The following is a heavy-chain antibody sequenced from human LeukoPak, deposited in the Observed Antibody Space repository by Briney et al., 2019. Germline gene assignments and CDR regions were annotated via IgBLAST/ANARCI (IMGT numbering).Heavy chain of an antibody. CDR2: INPNSGGT. Sequence: GASVKVSCKASGYTFTGYYMHWVRQAPGQGLEWMGWINPNSGGTNYAQKFQGRVTMTRDTSISTAYMELSRLRSDDTAVYYCARELLLWFGENYYFDYWGQGTLVTVSS. CDR3: ARELLLWFGENYYFDY. CDR1: GYTFTGYY. V-gene: IGHV1-2*02. J-gene: IGHJ4*02. D-gene: IGHD3-10*01.